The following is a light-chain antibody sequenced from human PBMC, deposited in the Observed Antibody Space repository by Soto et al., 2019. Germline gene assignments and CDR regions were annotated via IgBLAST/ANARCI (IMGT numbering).Light chain of an antibody. Sequence: DIVMTQSPDSLAVSLGETATINCKSSQSVLYSSNNKNYLAWYQQKPGQPPKLLIYWASTRESGVPDRCSGSGSWTDFSLTISSLQAEDVAVYYCQQYYSTPWTFGQGTKVEIK. CDR1: QSVLYSSNNKNY. CDR2: WAS. J-gene: IGKJ1*01. CDR3: QQYYSTPWT. V-gene: IGKV4-1*01.